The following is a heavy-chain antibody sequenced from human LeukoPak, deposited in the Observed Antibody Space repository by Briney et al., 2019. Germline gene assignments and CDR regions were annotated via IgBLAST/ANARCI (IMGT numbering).Heavy chain of an antibody. J-gene: IGHJ6*02. CDR3: AKDRGPWFGELSTERYYGMDV. V-gene: IGHV3-30*18. CDR1: GFTFSSYG. Sequence: PGGSLRLSCAASGFTFSSYGMHWVRQAPGKGLEWVAVISYDGSNKYYADSVKGRFTISRDNSKNTLYLQMNSLRAEDTAVYYCAKDRGPWFGELSTERYYGMDVWGQGTTVTVSS. D-gene: IGHD3-10*01. CDR2: ISYDGSNK.